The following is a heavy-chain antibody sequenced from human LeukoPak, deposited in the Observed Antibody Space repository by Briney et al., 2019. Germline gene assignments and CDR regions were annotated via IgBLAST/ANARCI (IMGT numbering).Heavy chain of an antibody. CDR3: AAERWLQLGDAFDI. V-gene: IGHV3-7*01. CDR1: GFTFSSYW. Sequence: GGSLRLSCAASGFTFSSYWMSWVRQAPGKGLEWVANINQEGSEKYYVDSVKGRFTIHRDNAKNSLYLQMNSLRAEDTAVYYCAAERWLQLGDAFDIWGQGTMVTVSS. CDR2: INQEGSEK. D-gene: IGHD5-24*01. J-gene: IGHJ3*02.